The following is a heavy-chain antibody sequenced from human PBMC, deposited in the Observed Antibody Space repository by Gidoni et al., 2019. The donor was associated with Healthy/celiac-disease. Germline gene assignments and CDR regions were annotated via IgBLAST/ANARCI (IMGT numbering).Heavy chain of an antibody. V-gene: IGHV4-59*08. J-gene: IGHJ6*03. CDR2: IYYSGST. Sequence: QVQLQESGPGLVKPSETLSLTCTVSGGSISSYYWSWIRQPPGKGLEWIGYIYYSGSTNYNPSLKSRVTISVDTSKNQFSLKLSSVTAADTAVYYCARLGKGSGTPRYYYYYMDVWGKGTTVTVSS. CDR3: ARLGKGSGTPRYYYYYMDV. D-gene: IGHD3-10*01. CDR1: GGSISSYY.